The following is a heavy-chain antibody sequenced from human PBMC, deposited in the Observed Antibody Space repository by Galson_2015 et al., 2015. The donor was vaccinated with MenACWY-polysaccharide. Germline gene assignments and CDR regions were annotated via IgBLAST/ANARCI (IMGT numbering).Heavy chain of an antibody. J-gene: IGHJ4*02. CDR3: ARDSSGWGFLDY. V-gene: IGHV3-30-3*01. Sequence: SLRLSCAASGFTFSSYAMHWVRQAPGKGLEWVAVISYDGSNKYYADSVKGRFTISRDNSKNTLYLQMNSLRAEDTAVYYCARDSSGWGFLDYWGQGTLVTVSS. D-gene: IGHD6-19*01. CDR1: GFTFSSYA. CDR2: ISYDGSNK.